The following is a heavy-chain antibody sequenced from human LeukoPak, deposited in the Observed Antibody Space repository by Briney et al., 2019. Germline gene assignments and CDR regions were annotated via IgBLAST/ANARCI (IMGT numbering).Heavy chain of an antibody. CDR3: ARVPGAPR. V-gene: IGHV4-59*01. J-gene: IGHJ4*02. Sequence: SETLSLTCTVSGASISSYYWSWIRQPPGKGLEWIAYIYYIGITSYNPSLKSRVTISVDTSKMQFSLKLSSVTAADTAVYYCARVPGAPRWGQGTLVTVSS. CDR1: GASISSYY. D-gene: IGHD3-10*01. CDR2: IYYIGIT.